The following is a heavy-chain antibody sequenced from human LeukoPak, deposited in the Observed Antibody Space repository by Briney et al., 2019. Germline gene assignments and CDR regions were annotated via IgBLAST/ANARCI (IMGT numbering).Heavy chain of an antibody. CDR2: ISNNGGST. CDR3: VRPYIATPGTRWFAP. Sequence: GGSLRLSCSASGFTFSVYAMHWVRQAPGKGLECVSVISNNGGSTKYADSVQGRFTISRDNSKNTLYLQMSSLRAEDTAVYYCVRPYIATPGTRWFAPWGQGTLVTVSS. D-gene: IGHD6-13*01. V-gene: IGHV3-64D*06. CDR1: GFTFSVYA. J-gene: IGHJ5*02.